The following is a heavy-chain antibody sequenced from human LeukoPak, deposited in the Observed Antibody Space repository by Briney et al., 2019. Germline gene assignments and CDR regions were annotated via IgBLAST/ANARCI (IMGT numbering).Heavy chain of an antibody. D-gene: IGHD3-3*01. CDR1: GGSISSYY. CDR2: IYYSGST. CDR3: ARDRGEIFGVGNYYYYMDV. V-gene: IGHV4-59*01. J-gene: IGHJ6*03. Sequence: PSETLSLTCSVSGGSISSYYWSWIRQPPGKGLEWIGYIYYSGSTNYNPSLKSRVTISVDTSKNQFSLKLSSVTAADTAVYYCARDRGEIFGVGNYYYYMDVWGKGTTVTVSS.